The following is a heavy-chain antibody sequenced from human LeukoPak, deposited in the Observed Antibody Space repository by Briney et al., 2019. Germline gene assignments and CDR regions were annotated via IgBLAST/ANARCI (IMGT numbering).Heavy chain of an antibody. CDR1: GYTFTSYD. V-gene: IGHV1-8*01. CDR3: ARDPRSWGFDY. J-gene: IGHJ4*02. CDR2: MNPNSGAT. Sequence: ASVKVSCKASGYTFTSYDINWLRQATGQGPGWMGWMNPNSGATGYAQKFQGRVTMTRSTSINTAYMELSSLRSEDTAVYYCARDPRSWGFDYWGQGTLVTVSS. D-gene: IGHD7-27*01.